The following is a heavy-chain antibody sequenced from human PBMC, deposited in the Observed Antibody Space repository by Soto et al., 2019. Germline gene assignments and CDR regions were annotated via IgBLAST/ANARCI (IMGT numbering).Heavy chain of an antibody. CDR3: ARQKPRGYCTNGVCWGDDAFDI. V-gene: IGHV4-39*01. CDR2: IYYSGST. Sequence: SETLSLTCTVSGGSISSSSYYWGWIRQPPGKGLEWIGSIYYSGSTYYNPSLKSQVTISVDTSKNQFSLKLSSVTAADTAVYYCARQKPRGYCTNGVCWGDDAFDIWGQGTMVTVSS. J-gene: IGHJ3*02. D-gene: IGHD2-8*01. CDR1: GGSISSSSYY.